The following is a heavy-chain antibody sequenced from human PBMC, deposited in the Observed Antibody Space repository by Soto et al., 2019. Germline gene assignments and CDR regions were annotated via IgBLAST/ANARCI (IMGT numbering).Heavy chain of an antibody. V-gene: IGHV3-30*18. CDR1: GFTFSSYG. J-gene: IGHJ3*02. CDR3: AKGLREYSYGFDAFDI. D-gene: IGHD5-18*01. CDR2: ISYDGSNK. Sequence: QVQLVESGGGVVQPGRSLRLSCAASGFTFSSYGMLLVRQAPGPGLEWVAVISYDGSNKYYADSVKGRFTISRDNSKNTLYLQMNSLRAEDTAVYYCAKGLREYSYGFDAFDIWGQGTMVTVSS.